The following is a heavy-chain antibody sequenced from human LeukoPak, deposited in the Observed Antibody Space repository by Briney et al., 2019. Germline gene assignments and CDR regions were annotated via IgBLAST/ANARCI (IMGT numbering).Heavy chain of an antibody. CDR3: AKEVLGGNYGDYAVDY. Sequence: GGSLRLSCAASGFTFTTYAMSWVRQARGKGLERVSSVSGSGSHTYYADSVKGRFTISRDNSKNTLDLQMHSLRAEDTALYYCAKEVLGGNYGDYAVDYWGQGTLVTVSS. CDR1: GFTFTTYA. V-gene: IGHV3-23*01. D-gene: IGHD4-17*01. CDR2: VSGSGSHT. J-gene: IGHJ4*02.